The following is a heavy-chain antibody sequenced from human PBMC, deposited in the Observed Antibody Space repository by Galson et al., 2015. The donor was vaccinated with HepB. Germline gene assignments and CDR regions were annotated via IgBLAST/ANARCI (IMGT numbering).Heavy chain of an antibody. V-gene: IGHV1-3*01. D-gene: IGHD3-3*01. CDR2: INAGNGKT. CDR1: GYSFTTYA. Sequence: SVKVSCKASGYSFTTYAIHWVRQAPGQRPEWMGWINAGNGKTKYSQKFQGRVTFTRDTYASTAYMELSSLRSEDTAVYYCARDRFTIFGVVIIDGWSGGVDVWGQGTTVIVSS. J-gene: IGHJ6*02. CDR3: ARDRFTIFGVVIIDGWSGGVDV.